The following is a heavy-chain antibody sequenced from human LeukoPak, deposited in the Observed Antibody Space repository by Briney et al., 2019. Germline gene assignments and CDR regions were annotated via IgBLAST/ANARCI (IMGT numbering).Heavy chain of an antibody. CDR1: GFTFSVYW. CDR2: IKQDGSEK. J-gene: IGHJ4*02. D-gene: IGHD6-13*01. Sequence: PGGSLRLSCAASGFTFSVYWMTWVRQAPGKGLEWVANIKQDGSEKYYVDSVKGRFTISRDNAKNSLYLQMNSLRAEDTAVYYCARGTIAAAGYYYFDYWGQGTQVTVSS. V-gene: IGHV3-7*04. CDR3: ARGTIAAAGYYYFDY.